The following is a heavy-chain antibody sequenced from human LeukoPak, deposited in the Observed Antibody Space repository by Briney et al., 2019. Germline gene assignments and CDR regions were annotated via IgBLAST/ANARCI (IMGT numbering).Heavy chain of an antibody. V-gene: IGHV3-7*01. J-gene: IGHJ4*02. CDR1: GFSFSSYW. D-gene: IGHD6-13*01. CDR3: ARAGGSSWADY. CDR2: IKQDGSEK. Sequence: GGSLRLSCAASGFSFSSYWMTWVRQAPGKGLEWVANIKQDGSEKNYVDSVKGRFTISRDNAKNSLFLQINSLRAEDTAVYHCARAGGSSWADYWGQGTLVTVSS.